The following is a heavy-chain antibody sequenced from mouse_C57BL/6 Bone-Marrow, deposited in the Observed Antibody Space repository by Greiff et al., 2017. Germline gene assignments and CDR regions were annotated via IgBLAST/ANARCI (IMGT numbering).Heavy chain of an antibody. Sequence: EVQRVESGGDLVKPGGSLKLSCAASGFTFSSYGMSWVRQTPDKRLEWVATISSGGSYTYYPDSVKGRFTISRDNAKNTLYLQMSSLKSEDTAMYYCARQGERNYFDYWGQGTTLTVSS. CDR2: ISSGGSYT. V-gene: IGHV5-6*01. CDR3: ARQGERNYFDY. CDR1: GFTFSSYG. J-gene: IGHJ2*01.